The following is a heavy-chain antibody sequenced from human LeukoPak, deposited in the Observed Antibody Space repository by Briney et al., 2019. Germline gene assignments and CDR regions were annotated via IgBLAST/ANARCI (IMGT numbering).Heavy chain of an antibody. Sequence: GGTLRLSCAASGFTFSSYGMSWGRQAPGKGLEWVSAISGSGGSTYYADSVKGRFTISRDNSKNTLYLQMNSLRTEDTAVYFCLYGYRIAHYWGQGTLVTVSS. J-gene: IGHJ4*02. CDR1: GFTFSSYG. V-gene: IGHV3-23*01. CDR3: LYGYRIAHY. CDR2: ISGSGGST. D-gene: IGHD5-18*01.